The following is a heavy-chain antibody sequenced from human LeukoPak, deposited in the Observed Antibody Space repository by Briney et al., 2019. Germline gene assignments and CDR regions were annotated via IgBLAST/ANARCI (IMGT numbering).Heavy chain of an antibody. CDR2: FDPEDGET. CDR3: ATLSPVYGNFQH. V-gene: IGHV1-24*01. J-gene: IGHJ1*01. CDR1: GYTLTELS. Sequence: ASVNVSCKVSGYTLTELSMHWVRQAPGKGLEWMGGFDPEDGETIYAQKFQGRVTMTEDTSTDTAYMELSSLRSEDTAVYYCATLSPVYGNFQHWGQGTLVTVSS. D-gene: IGHD5/OR15-5a*01.